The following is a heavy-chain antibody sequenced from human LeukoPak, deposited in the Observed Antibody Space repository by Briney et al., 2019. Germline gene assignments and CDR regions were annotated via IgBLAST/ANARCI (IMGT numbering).Heavy chain of an antibody. CDR3: AKDRGDIVATIDY. V-gene: IGHV3-30*02. J-gene: IGHJ4*02. CDR2: IRYDGSNK. CDR1: GFTFSSYG. D-gene: IGHD5-12*01. Sequence: GGSLRLSCAASGFTFSSYGMHWVRQAPGKGLEWVAFIRYDGSNKYYADSVKGRFTISRDNSKNTPYLQMNSLRAEDTAVYYCAKDRGDIVATIDYWGQGTLVTVSS.